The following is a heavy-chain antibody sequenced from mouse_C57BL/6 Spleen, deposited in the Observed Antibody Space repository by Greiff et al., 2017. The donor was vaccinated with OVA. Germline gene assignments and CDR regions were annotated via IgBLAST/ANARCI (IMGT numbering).Heavy chain of an antibody. CDR1: GFTFSDYG. D-gene: IGHD2-3*01. CDR3: ARPGWLLPYWYFDV. V-gene: IGHV5-17*01. Sequence: EVKVVESGGGLVKPGGSLKLSCAASGFTFSDYGMHWVRQAPEKGLEWVAYISSGSSTIYYADTVKGRFTISRDNAKNTLFLQMTSLRSEDTAMYYCARPGWLLPYWYFDVWGTGTTVTVSS. CDR2: ISSGSSTI. J-gene: IGHJ1*03.